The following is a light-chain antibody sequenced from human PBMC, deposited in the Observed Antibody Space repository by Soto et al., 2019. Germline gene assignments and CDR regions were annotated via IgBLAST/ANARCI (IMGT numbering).Light chain of an antibody. J-gene: IGKJ1*01. CDR3: QQRSNWPPT. V-gene: IGKV3-15*01. CDR1: QSVSSK. Sequence: EIVMTQSPATLSVSPGERATLSCRASQSVSSKLAWFQQKPGQAPSLLIYGVSTRATGVPARFSGSGSGTDFTLTISSLEPEDFAVYYCQQRSNWPPTFGQGTKVDIK. CDR2: GVS.